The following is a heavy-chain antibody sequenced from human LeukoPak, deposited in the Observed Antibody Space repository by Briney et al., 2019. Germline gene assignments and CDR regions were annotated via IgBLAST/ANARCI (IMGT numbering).Heavy chain of an antibody. Sequence: GGSLRLSCAASGFTFDDYTMHWVRQAPGRGLEWVSLISWDGGTRYYADSVKGRFTISRDNSKNSLYLQMNSLRTEDTALYYCAKEGEEMAAFDYWGQGTLVTVSS. J-gene: IGHJ4*02. CDR3: AKEGEEMAAFDY. CDR1: GFTFDDYT. V-gene: IGHV3-43*01. CDR2: ISWDGGTR. D-gene: IGHD5-24*01.